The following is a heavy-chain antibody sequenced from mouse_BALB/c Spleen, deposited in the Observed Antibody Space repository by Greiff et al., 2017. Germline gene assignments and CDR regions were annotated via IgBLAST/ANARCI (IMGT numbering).Heavy chain of an antibody. CDR3: AWERDGYDGKGFDD. CDR1: GYTFTSYW. V-gene: IGHV1-74*01. J-gene: IGHJ3*01. CDR2: IDPYDSET. Sequence: VQLQQPGAELVRPGASVKLSCKASGYTFTSYWMNWVKQRPEQGLEWIGRIDPYDSETHYNQKFKDKAILTVDKASSTAYMQLSSLTSEDSAVYNGAWERDGYDGKGFDDWGEGTLVTVSA. D-gene: IGHD2-2*01.